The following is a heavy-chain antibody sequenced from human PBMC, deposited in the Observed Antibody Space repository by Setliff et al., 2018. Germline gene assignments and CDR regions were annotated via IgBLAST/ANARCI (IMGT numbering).Heavy chain of an antibody. D-gene: IGHD2-2*01. CDR2: ISDSGYT. CDR1: GGSISNYY. Sequence: KTSETLSLTCIVSGGSISNYYWSWIRQPPGKGLEWIGYISDSGYTNYNPALKSRVTMSVDTSKNEVSLKLSSVTAADTAVYYCARGRMRGSCSGPSCTYDPFDIWGRGTPVTVSS. J-gene: IGHJ3*02. CDR3: ARGRMRGSCSGPSCTYDPFDI. V-gene: IGHV4-59*01.